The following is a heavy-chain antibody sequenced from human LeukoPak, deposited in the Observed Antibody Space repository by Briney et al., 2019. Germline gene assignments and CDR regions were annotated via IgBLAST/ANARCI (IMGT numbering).Heavy chain of an antibody. J-gene: IGHJ6*03. CDR1: GGSISSSSYY. CDR3: ATVRGFYYYMDV. CDR2: IYYSGST. V-gene: IGHV4-39*01. Sequence: SETLSLTCTVSGGSISSSSYYWGWIRQPPGKGLDWIGSIYYSGSTYYNPSLKSRFTISVDTSKNQFSLKLSSVTAADTAVYYCATVRGFYYYMDVWGKGTTVSVSS. D-gene: IGHD3-10*02.